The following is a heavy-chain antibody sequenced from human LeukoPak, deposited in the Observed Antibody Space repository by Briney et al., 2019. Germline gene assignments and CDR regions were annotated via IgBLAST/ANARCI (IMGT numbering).Heavy chain of an antibody. CDR2: ISAYNGNT. CDR3: ARGMTGHNFGPLDY. V-gene: IGHV1-18*01. Sequence: ASVKVSCKASGYTFTSYGISWVRQAPGQGLEWMGWISAYNGNTNYAQKLQGRVTINADKSTGTSYMELSSLRSEDTAVYYCARGMTGHNFGPLDYWGQGTLVTVSS. CDR1: GYTFTSYG. D-gene: IGHD1-14*01. J-gene: IGHJ4*02.